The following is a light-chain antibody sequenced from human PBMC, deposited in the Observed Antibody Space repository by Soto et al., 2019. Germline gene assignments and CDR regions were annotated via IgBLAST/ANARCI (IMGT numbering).Light chain of an antibody. J-gene: IGKJ1*01. CDR1: QSVSCSY. CDR3: QQYGSSPGT. V-gene: IGKV3-20*01. CDR2: GAS. Sequence: MGLTQAQCTPPFSPGERATLSGRASQSVSCSYLAWYYQKSGQASRLLIYGASMRATGIPDRFSGSGSGTDFTLTISRLETEDFAVYYCQQYGSSPGTFGQRTKVEIK.